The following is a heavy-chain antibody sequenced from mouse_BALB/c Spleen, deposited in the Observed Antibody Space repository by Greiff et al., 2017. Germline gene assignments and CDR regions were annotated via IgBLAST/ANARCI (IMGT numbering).Heavy chain of an antibody. CDR3: ARFIHYYGYDAMDY. CDR2: ISYSGST. CDR1: GYSITSDYA. J-gene: IGHJ4*01. Sequence: EVKLLESGPGLVKPSQSLSLTCTVTGYSITSDYAWNWIRQFPGNKLEWMGYISYSGSTSYNPSLKSRISITRDTSKNQFFLQLNSVTTEDTATYYCARFIHYYGYDAMDYWGQGTSVTVSS. V-gene: IGHV3-2*02. D-gene: IGHD1-2*01.